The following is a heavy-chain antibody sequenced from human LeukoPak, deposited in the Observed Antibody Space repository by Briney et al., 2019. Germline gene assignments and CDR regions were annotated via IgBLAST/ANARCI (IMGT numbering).Heavy chain of an antibody. J-gene: IGHJ4*02. CDR2: INSDGSST. Sequence: PGGSLRVSRAASGYTFNNYWMHWVRQAPGKGLVWVSRINSDGSSTNYADSVKGRFTISRDNANNTLYLQMNSLRAEDTAVYYCARVSSSGWLPFDYWGQGALVTVSS. V-gene: IGHV3-74*01. CDR3: ARVSSSGWLPFDY. CDR1: GYTFNNYW. D-gene: IGHD6-19*01.